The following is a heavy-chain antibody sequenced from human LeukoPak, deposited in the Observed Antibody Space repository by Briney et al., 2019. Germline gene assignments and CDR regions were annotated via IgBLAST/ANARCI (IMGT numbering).Heavy chain of an antibody. J-gene: IGHJ4*02. Sequence: ASVKVSCKASGYTFTSYNMHWVRQAPGQGLEWMGWINPNSGGTNYAQKFQGRVTMTRDTSISTAYMELNRLTSDDTAVYYCARRLTGVDYWGQGTLVTVSS. D-gene: IGHD7-27*01. V-gene: IGHV1-2*02. CDR1: GYTFTSYN. CDR2: INPNSGGT. CDR3: ARRLTGVDY.